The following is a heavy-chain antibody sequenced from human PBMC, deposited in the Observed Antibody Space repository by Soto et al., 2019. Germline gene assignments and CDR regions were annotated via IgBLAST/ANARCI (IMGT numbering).Heavy chain of an antibody. V-gene: IGHV3-7*03. J-gene: IGHJ4*02. D-gene: IGHD3-22*01. CDR1: GFTFTTCW. CDR3: ATRPCEVNYYGVFDY. CDR2: IDKDGSEK. Sequence: GGSLRLSCEASGFTFTTCWMTWVRQAPGKGLERGANIDKDGSEKFYVDSVKGRFTISRDNAKNSLFQQMNSLRAEDTAVYYCATRPCEVNYYGVFDYWGQGALVTVSS.